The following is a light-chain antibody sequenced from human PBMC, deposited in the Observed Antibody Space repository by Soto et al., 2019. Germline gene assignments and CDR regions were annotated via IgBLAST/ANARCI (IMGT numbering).Light chain of an antibody. CDR1: QSVSSN. CDR3: QQYNNWPPWT. V-gene: IGKV3-15*01. J-gene: IGKJ1*01. Sequence: EAVLTQSPATLSVFPGERATLSCRASQSVSSNLAWYQQKPGQAPRLLIYGASTRATGIPARFSGSGSGTEFTLTISSLQSEDFAVYYCQQYNNWPPWTFGQGTKVDIK. CDR2: GAS.